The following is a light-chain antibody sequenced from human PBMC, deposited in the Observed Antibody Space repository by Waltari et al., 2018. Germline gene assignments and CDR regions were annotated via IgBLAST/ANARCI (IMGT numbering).Light chain of an antibody. CDR2: EVT. CDR3: TSYTSRGTWL. J-gene: IGLJ3*02. Sequence: QSALTQPASVSGSPGQSITISCTGTSSDVGRYNYVSWYQLHPGKVPKLMIYEVTNRPSGVSNRFSGSKSGNTASLTISGLQAEDEADYFCTSYTSRGTWLFGGGTQVTVL. CDR1: SSDVGRYNY. V-gene: IGLV2-14*01.